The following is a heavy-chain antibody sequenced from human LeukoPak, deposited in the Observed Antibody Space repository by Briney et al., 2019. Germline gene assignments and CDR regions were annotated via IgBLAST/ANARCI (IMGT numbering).Heavy chain of an antibody. V-gene: IGHV3-30*03. D-gene: IGHD3-22*01. CDR3: VGVGGYDSSGFLDY. CDR2: ISYDGSDK. J-gene: IGHJ4*02. CDR1: GFTFSNDG. Sequence: PGGSLRLPCAASGFTFSNDGMHWVRQAPCRELEWVALISYDGSDKHYADSVKGRFTVSRDNSKNTLYLQMNSLSRDDTAVYYCVGVGGYDSSGFLDYWGQGTLVTVSS.